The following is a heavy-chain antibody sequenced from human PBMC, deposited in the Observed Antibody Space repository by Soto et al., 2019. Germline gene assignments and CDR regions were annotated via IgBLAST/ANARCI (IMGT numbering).Heavy chain of an antibody. J-gene: IGHJ6*02. V-gene: IGHV4-34*01. CDR2: INQSGST. Sequence: QVQLQQWGAGLLKPSETLSLTCAVYGGSFSGYYWSWIRQPPGKGLEWLGEINQSGSTNYNPSLKTRVTISVDTSKNQFAVKLSSVTSADTAVYYCATYQRNYYSFYGMDVWGQLTTVTVSS. CDR1: GGSFSGYY. D-gene: IGHD2-2*01. CDR3: ATYQRNYYSFYGMDV.